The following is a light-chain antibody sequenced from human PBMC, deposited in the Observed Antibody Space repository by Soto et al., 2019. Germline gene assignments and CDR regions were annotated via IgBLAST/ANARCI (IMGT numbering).Light chain of an antibody. CDR3: QQYGRSPLLYT. J-gene: IGKJ2*01. V-gene: IGKV3-20*01. Sequence: EIVLTQSPGTLSLSPGERATLSCRASQSVTSNFLAWYQQKPGQAPRLLIYGASTRAAGVPDRFSGSGSGTDFTLTITRLEPEHFAVYYCQQYGRSPLLYTFGQGTKLGVK. CDR1: QSVTSNF. CDR2: GAS.